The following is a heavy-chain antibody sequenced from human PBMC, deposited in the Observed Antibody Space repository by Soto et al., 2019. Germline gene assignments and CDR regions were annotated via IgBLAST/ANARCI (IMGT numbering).Heavy chain of an antibody. CDR1: GFRFDDYN. J-gene: IGHJ6*02. CDR2: ITRNGGNT. CDR3: ARETLSFGSALDV. V-gene: IGHV3-43*01. D-gene: IGHD3-3*01. Sequence: GSLRLSCAASGFRFDDYNIHWVRQAPGKGLEWVSLITRNGGNTYYADSVKGRFTISRDGTTKSVSLQMTSLKTEDTGLYYCARETLSFGSALDVWGQGTTVTVSS.